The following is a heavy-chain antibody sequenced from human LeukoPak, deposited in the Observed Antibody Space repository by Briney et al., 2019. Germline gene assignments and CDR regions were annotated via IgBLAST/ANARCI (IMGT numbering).Heavy chain of an antibody. J-gene: IGHJ4*02. CDR3: ARAYYYDSSGYYLIRY. CDR2: IWYDGNNK. D-gene: IGHD3-22*01. CDR1: GLTFSSYG. Sequence: GRSLRLSCAASGLTFSSYGMHWVRHAPSKGLEWGAVIWYDGNNKYYAYTVKGRFTISRDNSTNTLYLQMNSLRAKDTAVYYCARAYYYDSSGYYLIRYWGQGTLVTVSS. V-gene: IGHV3-33*01.